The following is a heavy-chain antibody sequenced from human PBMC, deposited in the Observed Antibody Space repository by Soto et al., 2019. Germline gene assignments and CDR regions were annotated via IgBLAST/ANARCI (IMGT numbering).Heavy chain of an antibody. V-gene: IGHV3-48*01. CDR1: GFTFSSYN. CDR2: FSSSSGTI. CDR3: AREGDSSGWYNWFDP. J-gene: IGHJ5*02. Sequence: EVQLVKSGRGLVQPGGSLRLSCAASGFTFSSYNMNWVRQAPGKGLEWVSYFSSSSGTIYYADSVKGRFTISRDNAKNSLYLQMNSLRAEDTAVYYCAREGDSSGWYNWFDPWGQGTLVTVSS. D-gene: IGHD3-22*01.